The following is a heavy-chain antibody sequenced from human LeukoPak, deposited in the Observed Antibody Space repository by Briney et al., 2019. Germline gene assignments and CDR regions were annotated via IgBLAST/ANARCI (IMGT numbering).Heavy chain of an antibody. CDR3: ARVRMVVAASAYYYYYMDV. D-gene: IGHD2-15*01. J-gene: IGHJ6*03. Sequence: SVKVSCKASGCTFSSYAISWVRQAPGQGLEWMGGIIPIFGTANYAQKFQGRVTITTDESTSTAYMELSSLRSEDTAVYYCARVRMVVAASAYYYYYMDVWGKGTTVTVSS. V-gene: IGHV1-69*05. CDR1: GCTFSSYA. CDR2: IIPIFGTA.